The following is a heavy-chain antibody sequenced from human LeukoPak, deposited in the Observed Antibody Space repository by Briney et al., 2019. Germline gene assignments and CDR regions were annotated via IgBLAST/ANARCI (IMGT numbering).Heavy chain of an antibody. CDR3: AREGVGSIAAAGTAGRYYYYYTDV. D-gene: IGHD6-13*01. V-gene: IGHV4-34*01. CDR2: INHSGST. J-gene: IGHJ6*03. CDR1: GGSFSGYY. Sequence: SETLSLTCAVYGGSFSGYYWSWIRQPPGKGLEWIGEINHSGSTNYNPSLKSRVTISVDTSKNQFSLKLSSVTAADTAVYYCAREGVGSIAAAGTAGRYYYYYTDVWGKGTTVTVSS.